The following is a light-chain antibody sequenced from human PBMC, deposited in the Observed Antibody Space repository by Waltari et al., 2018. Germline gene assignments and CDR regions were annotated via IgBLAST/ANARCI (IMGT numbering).Light chain of an antibody. CDR1: ESVSYSANNKNY. CDR2: WAS. V-gene: IGKV4-1*01. J-gene: IGKJ1*01. CDR3: KQYYAVPPT. Sequence: DIVMTQPPDSLAVVGDGMASITCKSDESVSYSANNKNYSALYRKKPGQPPQLLISWASTREVGVPDRFSGSGSGKDFTITISSLQDEDAAVYYCKQYYAVPPTFGPGTKVEIK.